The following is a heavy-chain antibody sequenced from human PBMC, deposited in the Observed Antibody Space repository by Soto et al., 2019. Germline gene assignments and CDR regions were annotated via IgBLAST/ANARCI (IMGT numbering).Heavy chain of an antibody. Sequence: PGGSLRLSCAASGFTFSTFAMNWVRQAPGKGLEWVSGITGGSGFTFYADSVKGRFTISRDDSENTLFLQMSSLRAEGTAKYYCAKSGPTNYFDFWGQGTLVTVPQ. J-gene: IGHJ4*02. CDR1: GFTFSTFA. CDR3: AKSGPTNYFDF. D-gene: IGHD1-26*01. V-gene: IGHV3-23*01. CDR2: ITGGSGFT.